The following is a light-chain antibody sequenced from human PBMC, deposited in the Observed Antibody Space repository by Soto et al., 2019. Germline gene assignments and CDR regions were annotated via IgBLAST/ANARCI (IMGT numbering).Light chain of an antibody. J-gene: IGKJ4*01. CDR2: DAS. CDR1: QSVSSY. CDR3: QQRSNCPLT. V-gene: IGKV3-11*01. Sequence: IVLTQSPATLSLSPGEGATLSCRASQSVSSYLAWYQQKPGQAPRLLIYDASNRATGIPARFSGSGSGTDFTLTISSLAPEDFAVYFWQQRSNCPLTFGGGTKVDIK.